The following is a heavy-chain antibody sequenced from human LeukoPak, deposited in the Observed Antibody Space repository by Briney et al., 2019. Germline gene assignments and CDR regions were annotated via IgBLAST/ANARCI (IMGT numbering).Heavy chain of an antibody. CDR1: GFTFSSYS. D-gene: IGHD3-22*01. Sequence: GGSLRLSCAASGFTFSSYSTNWVRQAPGKGLEWVSSISSSSSYIYYADSVKGRFTISRDNAKNSLYLQMNSLRAEDTAVYYCARDIYYYDSSGSSDAFDIWGQGTMVTVSS. CDR2: ISSSSSYI. V-gene: IGHV3-21*01. J-gene: IGHJ3*02. CDR3: ARDIYYYDSSGSSDAFDI.